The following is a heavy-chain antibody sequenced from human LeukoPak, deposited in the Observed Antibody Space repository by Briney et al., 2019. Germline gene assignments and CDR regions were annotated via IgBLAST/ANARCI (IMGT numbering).Heavy chain of an antibody. CDR3: ARAYSSGWWNYYYMDV. Sequence: SVKVSCKASGGTFSSYAISWVRQAPGQGLEWMGGIIPIFGTANYAQKFQGRVTITTDESTSTAYMELSSLRSVDTAVYYCARAYSSGWWNYYYMDVWGKGTTVTVSS. D-gene: IGHD6-19*01. V-gene: IGHV1-69*05. CDR2: IIPIFGTA. J-gene: IGHJ6*03. CDR1: GGTFSSYA.